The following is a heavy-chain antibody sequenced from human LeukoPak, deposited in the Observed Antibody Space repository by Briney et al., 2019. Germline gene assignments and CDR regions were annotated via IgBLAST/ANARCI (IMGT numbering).Heavy chain of an antibody. CDR2: IDTSDNTI. CDR1: GFTFSSYE. CDR3: ARDPNSSGYFVDAFDI. Sequence: GGSLRLSCEASGFTFSSYEMHWARQAPGKGLEWVSYIDTSDNTIYYADSVKGRFTISRDNAKNSLYLQMNSLRAEDTAVYYCARDPNSSGYFVDAFDIWGQGTMVTVSS. D-gene: IGHD3-22*01. V-gene: IGHV3-48*03. J-gene: IGHJ3*02.